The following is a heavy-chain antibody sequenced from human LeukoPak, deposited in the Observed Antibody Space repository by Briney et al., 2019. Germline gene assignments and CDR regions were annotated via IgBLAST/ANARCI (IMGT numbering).Heavy chain of an antibody. CDR3: ARGGGSKYCSGGSCPNPTRGPFDY. CDR2: IYYSGST. D-gene: IGHD2-15*01. V-gene: IGHV4-59*01. Sequence: SETLSLTCTVSGGSISSYYWSWIRQPPGKGLEWIGYIYYSGSTNYNPSLKSRVTISVDTSKNQFSLKLSSVTAADTAVYYCARGGGSKYCSGGSCPNPTRGPFDYWGQGTPVTVSS. CDR1: GGSISSYY. J-gene: IGHJ4*02.